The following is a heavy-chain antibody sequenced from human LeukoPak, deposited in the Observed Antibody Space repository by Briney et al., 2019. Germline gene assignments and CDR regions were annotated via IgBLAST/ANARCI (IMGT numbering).Heavy chain of an antibody. V-gene: IGHV4-39*01. Sequence: SETLSLTCTVSGGSISSSGYYWGWIRQPPGKGLEWIGTIYYSGGSYYNPSLKSRVTISVDTSNNQFSLKLSSVTAADTAVYYCARSGSGYYYGSGSYFDHWGQGALVAVSS. D-gene: IGHD3-10*01. CDR2: IYYSGGS. CDR3: ARSGSGYYYGSGSYFDH. J-gene: IGHJ4*02. CDR1: GGSISSSGYY.